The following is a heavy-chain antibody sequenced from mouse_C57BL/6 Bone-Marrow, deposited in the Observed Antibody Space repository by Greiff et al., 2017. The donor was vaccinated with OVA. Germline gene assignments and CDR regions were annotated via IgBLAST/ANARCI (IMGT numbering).Heavy chain of an antibody. J-gene: IGHJ1*03. CDR3: AKRGIYYYGSPDWYFDV. CDR1: GFSLTSYG. Sequence: VQLQESGPGLVQPSQSLSITCTVSGFSLTSYGVHWVRQSPGKGLEWLGVIWRGGSTDYNAAFMSRLSITKDNSKSQVFFKMNSLQADDTAIYYCAKRGIYYYGSPDWYFDVWGTGTTVTVSS. V-gene: IGHV2-5*01. D-gene: IGHD1-1*01. CDR2: IWRGGST.